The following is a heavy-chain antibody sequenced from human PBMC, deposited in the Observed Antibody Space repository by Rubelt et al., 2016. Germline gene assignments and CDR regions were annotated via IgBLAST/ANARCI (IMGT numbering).Heavy chain of an antibody. J-gene: IGHJ4*02. CDR3: ARDPLVRGVHLVPPGL. D-gene: IGHD3-10*01. CDR1: GFTFRSYA. Sequence: QVQLVESGGGVVQPGRSLRLSCAASGFTFRSYAMHWVRQGPGKGLEWVAVISNDGNDKHYADSVKGRFTISRDNSKNTLYLQMNSLRPEDTAVYYCARDPLVRGVHLVPPGLWGQGTLVTVSS. V-gene: IGHV3-30*04. CDR2: ISNDGNDK.